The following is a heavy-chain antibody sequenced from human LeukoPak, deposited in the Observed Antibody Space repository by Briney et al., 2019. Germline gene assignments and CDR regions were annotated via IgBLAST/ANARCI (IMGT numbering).Heavy chain of an antibody. D-gene: IGHD1-14*01. CDR2: FDPEDGET. CDR1: RYTLTELS. J-gene: IGHJ6*02. Sequence: ASVKVSCKVSRYTLTELSMHWVRQAPGKGLEWMGGFDPEDGETIYAQKFQGRVTMTEDTSTDTAYMELSSLRSEDTAVYYCATGRTAPNPHYYYYGMDVWGQGTTVTVSS. CDR3: ATGRTAPNPHYYYYGMDV. V-gene: IGHV1-24*01.